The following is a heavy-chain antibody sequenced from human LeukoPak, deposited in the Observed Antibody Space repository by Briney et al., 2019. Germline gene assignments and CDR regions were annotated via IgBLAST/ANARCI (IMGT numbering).Heavy chain of an antibody. Sequence: ASVKVSCKASGYTFTGYYMHWVRQAPGQGLEWMGWINPNSGGTNYAQKFQGRVTMTRDTSISTAYMELSRLRSDDTAVYYCARDRSGVVPAAIHLGYYMDVWGKGTTVTVSS. CDR3: ARDRSGVVPAAIHLGYYMDV. CDR2: INPNSGGT. CDR1: GYTFTGYY. V-gene: IGHV1-2*02. D-gene: IGHD2-2*02. J-gene: IGHJ6*03.